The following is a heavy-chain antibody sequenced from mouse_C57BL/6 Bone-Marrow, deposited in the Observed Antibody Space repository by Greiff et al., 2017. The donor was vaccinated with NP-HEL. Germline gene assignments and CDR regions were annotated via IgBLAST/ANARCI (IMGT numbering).Heavy chain of an antibody. CDR1: GFNFKDYY. D-gene: IGHD2-4*01. J-gene: IGHJ2*01. CDR2: IDPEDGET. Sequence: EVQLQQSGAELVKPGASVKLSCTASGFNFKDYYMHWVKQRTEQGLEWIGRIDPEDGETKYAPKFQGKATITADTSSNTAYLQLSSLTSEDTAVYYCAREGRSTMITNYYFDGWGQGTTLTVSS. CDR3: AREGRSTMITNYYFDG. V-gene: IGHV14-2*01.